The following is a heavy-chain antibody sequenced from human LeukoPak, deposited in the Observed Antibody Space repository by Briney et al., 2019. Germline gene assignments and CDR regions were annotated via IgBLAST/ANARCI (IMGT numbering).Heavy chain of an antibody. V-gene: IGHV1-2*02. D-gene: IGHD1-26*01. CDR1: GYTFTGYY. CDR3: ARDFGGSYFDY. Sequence: ASVKVSCKASGYTFTGYYMQWVRQAPGQGLEWMGWINPNSGGTNYVQKFQGRVTMTRDTSISTAYMELSRLRSDDTAVYYCARDFGGSYFDYWGQGTLVTVSS. J-gene: IGHJ4*02. CDR2: INPNSGGT.